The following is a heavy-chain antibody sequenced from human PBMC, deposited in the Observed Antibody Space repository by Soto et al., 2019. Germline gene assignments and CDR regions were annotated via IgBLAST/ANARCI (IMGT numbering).Heavy chain of an antibody. Sequence: SETLSLTCTVSGDSIISGDYYWSWIRQTPGKGLEWIGYIYYSGDTNYNPSLKSRVIISVDTSKNQFSLKLSSVTAADTAVYYCARDRADYDILTGYNYYYYGMDVWGQGTTVTVSS. J-gene: IGHJ6*02. CDR2: IYYSGDT. V-gene: IGHV4-30-4*01. D-gene: IGHD3-9*01. CDR3: ARDRADYDILTGYNYYYYGMDV. CDR1: GDSIISGDYY.